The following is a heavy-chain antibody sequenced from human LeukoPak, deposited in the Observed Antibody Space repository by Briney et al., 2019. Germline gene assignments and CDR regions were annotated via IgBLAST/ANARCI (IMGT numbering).Heavy chain of an antibody. D-gene: IGHD3-10*01. CDR3: ARDRPDYYGSGSYYFVY. Sequence: ASVKVSCKASGYTFTSYGIGWVRQAPGQGLEWMGWISAYNGNTNYAQKLQGRVTMTTDTSTSTAYMELRSLRSDDTAVYYCARDRPDYYGSGSYYFVYWGQGTLVTVSS. J-gene: IGHJ4*02. CDR2: ISAYNGNT. V-gene: IGHV1-18*01. CDR1: GYTFTSYG.